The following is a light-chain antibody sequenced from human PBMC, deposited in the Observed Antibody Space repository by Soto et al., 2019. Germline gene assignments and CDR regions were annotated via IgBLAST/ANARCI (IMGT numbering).Light chain of an antibody. Sequence: IVLTHSPGPLSSSPGDRAHLSHRASQSVSTSNLAWYQQRPGQAPRLLIYGASRRATGIPDRFSGSGSGTEFTLTISSLQPEDFATYYCEQLNSFPLTFGRGTKVDIK. CDR2: GAS. J-gene: IGKJ4*01. V-gene: IGKV3-20*01. CDR3: EQLNSFPLT. CDR1: QSVSTSN.